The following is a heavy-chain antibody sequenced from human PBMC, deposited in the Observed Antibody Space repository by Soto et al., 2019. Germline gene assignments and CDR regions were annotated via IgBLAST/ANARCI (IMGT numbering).Heavy chain of an antibody. CDR3: ARAVAVAADFDD. CDR2: INAYNGNT. Sequence: ASVKVSCKASGYTFTSYGISWVRQAPGQGLEWMGWINAYNGNTNYAQKLQGRVTMTTDTSTSTAYMELSSLRSEDTAVYYCARAVAVAADFDDWGQGTLVTVSS. CDR1: GYTFTSYG. J-gene: IGHJ4*02. V-gene: IGHV1-18*01. D-gene: IGHD6-19*01.